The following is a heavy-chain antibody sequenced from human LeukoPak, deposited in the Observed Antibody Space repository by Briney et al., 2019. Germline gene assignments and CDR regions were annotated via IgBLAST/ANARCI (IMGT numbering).Heavy chain of an antibody. CDR1: GGSISGYY. D-gene: IGHD3-16*01. J-gene: IGHJ6*03. CDR3: ASDGGSPVLYYYIDG. Sequence: WEPLPLTCIASGGSISGYYWSWIRQPPGKGLEWIGYIYYSGSANYNPSLKSRVTISVDTSKNQFSLKLSSVTAADTAVYYCASDGGSPVLYYYIDGWGKATTVTVSS. V-gene: IGHV4-59*08. CDR2: IYYSGSA.